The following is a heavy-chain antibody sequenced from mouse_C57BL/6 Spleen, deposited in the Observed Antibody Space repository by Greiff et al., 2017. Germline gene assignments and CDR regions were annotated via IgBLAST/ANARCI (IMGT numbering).Heavy chain of an antibody. CDR1: GYAFSSSW. J-gene: IGHJ2*01. D-gene: IGHD1-1*01. V-gene: IGHV1-82*01. CDR3: AQYGSSWNFDY. Sequence: QVQLQQSGPELVKPGASVKISCKASGYAFSSSWMNWVKQRPGKGLEWIGRIYPGDGDTNYNGTFKGKATLTADKSSSTAYMQLSSLTSEDSAVYFCAQYGSSWNFDYWGQGTTLTVSS. CDR2: IYPGDGDT.